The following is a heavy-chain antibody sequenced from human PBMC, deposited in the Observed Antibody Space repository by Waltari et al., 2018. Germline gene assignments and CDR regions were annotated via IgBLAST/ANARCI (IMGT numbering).Heavy chain of an antibody. V-gene: IGHV1-69*06. CDR3: SYYGSSGHFYGMNV. Sequence: VQLVQSGAEVKRPGSSGRVSCRPSGGTFNNYAVSWVRRAPGQGLEWMGGLIPITHEAKFGEEFQRRLTIIADKSTDTVYMELTSLKSEDTAVYYCSYYGSSGHFYGMNVWGQGTTVTVSS. CDR1: GGTFNNYA. D-gene: IGHD3-16*01. CDR2: LIPITHEA. J-gene: IGHJ6*02.